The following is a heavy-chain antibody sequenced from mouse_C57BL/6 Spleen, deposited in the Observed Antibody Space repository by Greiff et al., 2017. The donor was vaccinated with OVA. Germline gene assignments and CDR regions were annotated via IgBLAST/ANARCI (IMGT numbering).Heavy chain of an antibody. Sequence: VQRVESGPELVKPGASVKISCKASGYAFSSSWMNWVKQRPGKGLEWIGRIYPGDGDTNYNGKFKGKATLTADKSSSTAYMQLSSLTSEDSAVYFCAREGYYGSSYNWYFDVWGTGTTVTVSS. CDR2: IYPGDGDT. J-gene: IGHJ1*03. CDR1: GYAFSSSW. CDR3: AREGYYGSSYNWYFDV. D-gene: IGHD1-1*01. V-gene: IGHV1-82*01.